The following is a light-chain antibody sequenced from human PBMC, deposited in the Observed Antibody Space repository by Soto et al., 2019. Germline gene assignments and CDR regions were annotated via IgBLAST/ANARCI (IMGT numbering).Light chain of an antibody. CDR3: QQRTNWPLT. J-gene: IGKJ4*01. CDR2: DAS. CDR1: QSVSSY. Sequence: ETVLTQSPATLSLSPGERATLSCRASQSVSSYLAWYQQKPGQAPRLLIYDASNRATVIPARFSGSGSGTDFTLTISSLEPEDFAVYYCQQRTNWPLTFGGGTKVEIK. V-gene: IGKV3-11*01.